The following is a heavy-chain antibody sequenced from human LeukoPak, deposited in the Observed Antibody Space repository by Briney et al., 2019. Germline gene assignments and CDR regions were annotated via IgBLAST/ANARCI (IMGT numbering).Heavy chain of an antibody. Sequence: ASVKVSCKASGYTFTSYGISWVRQAPGQGLEWMGWISAYNGNTNYAQKLQGRVTMTTDTPTSTAYMELRSLRSDDTAVYYCASLTVAGNYYYYGMDVWGQGTTVTVSS. CDR2: ISAYNGNT. D-gene: IGHD6-19*01. J-gene: IGHJ6*02. CDR1: GYTFTSYG. V-gene: IGHV1-18*01. CDR3: ASLTVAGNYYYYGMDV.